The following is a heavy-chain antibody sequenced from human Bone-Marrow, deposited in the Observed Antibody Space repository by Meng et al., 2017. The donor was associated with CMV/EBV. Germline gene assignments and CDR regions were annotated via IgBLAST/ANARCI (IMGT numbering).Heavy chain of an antibody. J-gene: IGHJ6*02. CDR1: GYTFTSYY. CDR2: INPSGGST. Sequence: SVKVSCKASGYTFTSYYMHWVRQAPGQGFEWMGIINPSGGSTSYAQKFQGRVTMTRDTSTSTVYMELSSLRSEDTAVYYCATDRKQLVGYYYYGMDVWGQGTTVTVSS. V-gene: IGHV1-46*01. CDR3: ATDRKQLVGYYYYGMDV. D-gene: IGHD6-6*01.